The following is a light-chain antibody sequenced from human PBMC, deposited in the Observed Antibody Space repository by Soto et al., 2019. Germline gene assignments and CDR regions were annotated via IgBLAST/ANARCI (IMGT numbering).Light chain of an antibody. CDR2: DAS. Sequence: DIQMTQSPSTLSASVGDTVTITCRASQRMSGWLAWHQQKPGKAPKLLIYDASSLESGVPSRFSGSGSGTEFTLTISSLQSEDFAVYYCQQYNNWPPWTFGQGTKVDIK. J-gene: IGKJ1*01. V-gene: IGKV1-5*01. CDR1: QRMSGW. CDR3: QQYNNWPPWT.